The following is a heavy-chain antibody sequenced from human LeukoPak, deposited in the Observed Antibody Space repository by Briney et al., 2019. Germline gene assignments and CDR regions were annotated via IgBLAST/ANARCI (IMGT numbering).Heavy chain of an antibody. Sequence: ASVKVSCKASGYIFIGYEINWVRQASGQGLEWMGWMNPKSGDTGYEQKFQGRVTLTRDSSISTVYMELSSLRSEDTALYYCTRGRYMDVWGKGTTVTVSS. J-gene: IGHJ6*03. CDR1: GYIFIGYE. CDR2: MNPKSGDT. V-gene: IGHV1-8*03. CDR3: TRGRYMDV.